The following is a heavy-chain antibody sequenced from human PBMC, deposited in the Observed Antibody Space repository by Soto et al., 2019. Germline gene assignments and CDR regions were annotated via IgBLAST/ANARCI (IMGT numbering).Heavy chain of an antibody. CDR3: ARRYGGAFDF. V-gene: IGHV4-61*08. Sequence: PSETLSLTCAVSGGSISSGGYSWSWIRQPPGKGLEWIGYIYYSGSTNYNPSLKSRVSISVDTSKNQFSLKLSSVTAADTAVYYCARRYGGAFDFWGQGTLVTVSS. CDR1: GGSISSGGYS. D-gene: IGHD4-17*01. CDR2: IYYSGST. J-gene: IGHJ4*02.